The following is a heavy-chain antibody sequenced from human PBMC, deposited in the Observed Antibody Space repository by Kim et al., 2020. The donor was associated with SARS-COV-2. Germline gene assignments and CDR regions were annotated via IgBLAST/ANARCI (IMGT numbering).Heavy chain of an antibody. D-gene: IGHD3-10*01. CDR3: ATDLYGSGSYMFDP. CDR1: GYTLTELS. Sequence: ASVKVSCKVSGYTLTELSMHWVRQAPGKGLEWMGGFDPEDGETIYAQKFQGRVTMTEDTSTDTAYMELSSLRSEDTAVYYCATDLYGSGSYMFDPWGQGTLVTVSS. J-gene: IGHJ5*02. V-gene: IGHV1-24*01. CDR2: FDPEDGET.